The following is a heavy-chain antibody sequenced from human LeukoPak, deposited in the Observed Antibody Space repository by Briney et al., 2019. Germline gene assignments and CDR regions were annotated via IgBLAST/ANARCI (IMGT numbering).Heavy chain of an antibody. CDR1: GFTFSSYS. J-gene: IGHJ3*02. V-gene: IGHV3-21*01. D-gene: IGHD3-10*01. CDR3: ARDQESVRGFGEDHAFDI. CDR2: ISSSSSYI. Sequence: GGSLRLSCAASGFTFSSYSMNWFRKAPGKGLGWVSSISSSSSYIYYADSVKGRFTISRDNAKNSLYLQMNSLRAEDTAVYYCARDQESVRGFGEDHAFDIWGQGTMVTVSS.